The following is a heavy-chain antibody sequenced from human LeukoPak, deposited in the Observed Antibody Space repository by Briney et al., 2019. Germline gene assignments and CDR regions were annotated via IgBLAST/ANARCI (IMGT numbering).Heavy chain of an antibody. CDR3: ARDSRPPIAAADNEYYYYGMDV. D-gene: IGHD6-13*01. CDR2: NIPIFGTA. V-gene: IGHV1-69*13. J-gene: IGHJ6*02. CDR1: GGTFSSYA. Sequence: ASVKVSCKASGGTFSSYAISWVRQAPGQGLEWMGGNIPIFGTANYAQKFQGRVTITADESTSTAYMELSSLRSEDTAVYYCARDSRPPIAAADNEYYYYGMDVWGQGTTVTVSS.